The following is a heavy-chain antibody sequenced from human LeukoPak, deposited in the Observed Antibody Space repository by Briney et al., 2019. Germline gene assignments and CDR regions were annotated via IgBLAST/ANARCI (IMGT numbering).Heavy chain of an antibody. CDR3: ARHEKQQLVLGYFDL. CDR2: IYYSGST. D-gene: IGHD6-13*01. Sequence: SSETLSLTCTVSGGSISSYYWSWIRQPPGKGLEWIGYIYYSGSTNYNPSLKSRVTISVDTSKNQFSLKLSSVTAADTAVYYCARHEKQQLVLGYFDLWGRGTLVTVSS. V-gene: IGHV4-59*01. CDR1: GGSISSYY. J-gene: IGHJ2*01.